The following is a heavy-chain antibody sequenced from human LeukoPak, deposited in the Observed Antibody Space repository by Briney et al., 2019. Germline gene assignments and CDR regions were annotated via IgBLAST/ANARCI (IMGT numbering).Heavy chain of an antibody. CDR2: ISSSGSRI. V-gene: IGHV3-48*03. J-gene: IGHJ3*02. CDR1: GFTFSSYE. Sequence: GGSLRLSCAASGFTFSSYEMNWVRQAPGKGLEWVSYISSSGSRIYFADSVKGRFTISRDNAKNSLYLQMNSPRAEDTAVYYCARDSNVDGAFDIWGQGTMVTVSS. D-gene: IGHD5-24*01. CDR3: ARDSNVDGAFDI.